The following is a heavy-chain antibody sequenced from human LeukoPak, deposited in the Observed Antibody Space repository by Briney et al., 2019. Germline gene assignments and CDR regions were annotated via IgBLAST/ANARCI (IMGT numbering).Heavy chain of an antibody. V-gene: IGHV4-34*01. J-gene: IGHJ3*02. CDR2: INHSGST. Sequence: SETLSLTCAVYGGSFSGHYWSWIRQPPGKGLEWIGEINHSGSTNYNPSLKSRVTISIDTSKNQFSLKLSSVTAADTAVYYCARVAVAGPYDAFDIWGQGTMVTVSS. CDR1: GGSFSGHY. CDR3: ARVAVAGPYDAFDI. D-gene: IGHD6-19*01.